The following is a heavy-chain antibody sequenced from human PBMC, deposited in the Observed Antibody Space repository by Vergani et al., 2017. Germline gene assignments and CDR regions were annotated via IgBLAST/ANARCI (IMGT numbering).Heavy chain of an antibody. CDR3: AVGDCSGGSCYATVTDAFDI. J-gene: IGHJ3*02. CDR1: GGTFSSYA. V-gene: IGHV1-69*11. D-gene: IGHD2-15*01. Sequence: QVQLVQSGAEVKKPGSSVKVSCKASGGTFSSYAISWVRQAPGQGLEWMGRIIPILGTANYAQKFQGRVTITADESTRTAYMELSSLRSEDTAVYYCAVGDCSGGSCYATVTDAFDIWGQGTMVTVSS. CDR2: IIPILGTA.